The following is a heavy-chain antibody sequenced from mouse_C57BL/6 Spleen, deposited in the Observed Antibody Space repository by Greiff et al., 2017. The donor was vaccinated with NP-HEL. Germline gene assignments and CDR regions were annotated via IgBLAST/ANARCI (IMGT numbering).Heavy chain of an antibody. V-gene: IGHV14-3*01. CDR2: IDPANGNT. CDR1: GFNIKYTY. CDR3: ARGWLLRYYAMDY. J-gene: IGHJ4*01. Sequence: VQLKQSVAELVRPGASVKLSCTASGFNIKYTYMHWVKQRPEQGLEWIGRIDPANGNTKYAPKFQGKATITADTSSNTAYLQLSSLTSEDTAIYYCARGWLLRYYAMDYWGQGTSVTVSS. D-gene: IGHD2-3*01.